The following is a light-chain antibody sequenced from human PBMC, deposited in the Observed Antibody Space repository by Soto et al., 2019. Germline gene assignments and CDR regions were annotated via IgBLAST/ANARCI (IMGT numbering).Light chain of an antibody. CDR3: CSYAGSSPYV. CDR1: SSDVGSYNL. V-gene: IGLV2-23*01. CDR2: EGS. J-gene: IGLJ1*01. Sequence: QSVLTQPASVSGSPGQSITISCTGTSSDVGSYNLVSWYQQHPGKAPKLMIYEGSKRPSGLSNRFSGSKSGNTASLTISGLQAEDEADYYCCSYAGSSPYVFGTGTKVTVL.